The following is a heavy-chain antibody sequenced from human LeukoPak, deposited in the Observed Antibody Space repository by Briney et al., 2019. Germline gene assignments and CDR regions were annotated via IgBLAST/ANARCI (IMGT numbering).Heavy chain of an antibody. CDR2: ISWNSGSI. D-gene: IGHD3-9*01. V-gene: IGHV3-9*01. J-gene: IGHJ6*02. CDR1: GFTFDDYA. Sequence: PGGSLRLSCAASGFTFDDYAMHWVRQAPGKGLEWVSGISWNSGSIGYADSVKGRFTISRDNAKNSLYLQMNSLRAEDTAVYYCAKDIRDGYFKSPGYGMDVWGQGTTVTVSS. CDR3: AKDIRDGYFKSPGYGMDV.